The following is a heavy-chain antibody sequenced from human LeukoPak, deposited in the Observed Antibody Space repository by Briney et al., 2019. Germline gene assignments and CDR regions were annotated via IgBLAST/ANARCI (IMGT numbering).Heavy chain of an antibody. CDR3: ARHREAGISSSCMDV. V-gene: IGHV4-59*08. D-gene: IGHD6-13*01. CDR2: IYYSGST. J-gene: IGHJ6*02. Sequence: SGTLSLTCTVSGGSISSYYWSWIRQPPGKGLEWIGYIYYSGSTNYNPSLKSRVTISVDTSKNQFSLKLSSVTAADTAVYYCARHREAGISSSCMDVWGQGTTVTVSS. CDR1: GGSISSYY.